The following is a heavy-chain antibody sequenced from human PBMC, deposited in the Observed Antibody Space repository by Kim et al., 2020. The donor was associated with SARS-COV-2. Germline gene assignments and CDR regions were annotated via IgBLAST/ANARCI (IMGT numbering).Heavy chain of an antibody. CDR1: GYTFTSYA. CDR3: ARADLGWFDP. J-gene: IGHJ5*02. Sequence: ASVKVSCKASGYTFTSYAINWVRQAPGQGREWMGWINTYTGNPTYAQGFTGRFVFSLDTSVSTAYLQINSLKAEDTAVYYCARADLGWFDPWGQGTLVTV. CDR2: INTYTGNP. V-gene: IGHV7-4-1*02.